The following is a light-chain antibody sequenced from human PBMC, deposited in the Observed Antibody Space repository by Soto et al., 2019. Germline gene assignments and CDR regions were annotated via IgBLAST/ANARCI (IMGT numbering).Light chain of an antibody. J-gene: IGLJ3*02. CDR1: SSNIGRNA. Sequence: VVAQPPSASGTPGQRVTIACSGSSSNIGRNAVNWYQQLPGTAPKLLIYTNDRRPSGVPDRISGSKSGTSASLAISGLQSEDEADYYCGAWDDTLNGPLFGGGTKVTVL. V-gene: IGLV1-44*01. CDR3: GAWDDTLNGPL. CDR2: TND.